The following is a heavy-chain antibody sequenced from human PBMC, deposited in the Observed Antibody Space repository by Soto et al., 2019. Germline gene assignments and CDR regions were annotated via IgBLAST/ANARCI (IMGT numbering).Heavy chain of an antibody. CDR3: ARDTIVRGVSDDGFHI. J-gene: IGHJ3*02. V-gene: IGHV4-39*02. Sequence: SETLSLTCTVSGGSISTTSYYWGWIRQPPGKGLEWVGSISYSGSTYYNPSLKSRVTISVDTSKNQFSLKLNSVTAADTAVYYCARDTIVRGVSDDGFHIWGQGTKVTVSS. D-gene: IGHD3-10*01. CDR2: ISYSGST. CDR1: GGSISTTSYY.